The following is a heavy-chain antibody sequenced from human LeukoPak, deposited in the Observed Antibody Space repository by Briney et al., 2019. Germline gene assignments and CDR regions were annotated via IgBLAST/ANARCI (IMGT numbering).Heavy chain of an antibody. Sequence: ASVKVSCKASGYTFTSYDINWVRQATGQGLEWMGWMNPNSGNTGYAQKFQGRVTMTRNTSISTAYMELSSLRSEDTAVYYCASPYTSRYSSSWNAFDIWGQGTMVTVSS. CDR3: ASPYTSRYSSSWNAFDI. V-gene: IGHV1-8*01. CDR1: GYTFTSYD. D-gene: IGHD6-13*01. J-gene: IGHJ3*02. CDR2: MNPNSGNT.